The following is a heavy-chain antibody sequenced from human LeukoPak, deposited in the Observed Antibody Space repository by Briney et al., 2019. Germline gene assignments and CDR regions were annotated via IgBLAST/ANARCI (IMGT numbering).Heavy chain of an antibody. Sequence: GESLKISCKGSGYSFTTYWIAWARQMPGKGLEWMGVIYPGDSDTRYSPSFQGQVTISADKSINTAYLQWNSLKASDTAMYYCARGPRIYLLDYWGQGTLVTVSS. CDR3: ARGPRIYLLDY. V-gene: IGHV5-51*01. J-gene: IGHJ4*02. D-gene: IGHD2-15*01. CDR2: IYPGDSDT. CDR1: GYSFTTYW.